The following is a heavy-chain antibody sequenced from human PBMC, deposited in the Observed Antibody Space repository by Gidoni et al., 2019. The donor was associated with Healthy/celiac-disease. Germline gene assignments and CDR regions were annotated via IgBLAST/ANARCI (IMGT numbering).Heavy chain of an antibody. V-gene: IGHV1-69*01. J-gene: IGHJ3*02. CDR3: AGEGYCSGGSCYSGGYAFDI. Sequence: LEWMGGIIPIFGTANYAQKFQGRVTITADESTSTAYMELSSLRSEDTAVYYCAGEGYCSGGSCYSGGYAFDIWGQGTMVTVSS. CDR2: IIPIFGTA. D-gene: IGHD2-15*01.